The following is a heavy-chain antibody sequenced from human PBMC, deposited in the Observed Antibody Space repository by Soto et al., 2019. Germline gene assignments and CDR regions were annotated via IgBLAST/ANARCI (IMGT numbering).Heavy chain of an antibody. D-gene: IGHD6-6*01. Sequence: QVQLQESGPGLVKPSQTLSLTCTVSGGSISSGDYYWSWIRQPPGKGLEWIGYIYHSGNTYYNPSPQSRXTISVDPSKNQFSLKLSSVTAADTAVYYCARERPDGARLDPWGQGTLVTVSS. J-gene: IGHJ5*02. V-gene: IGHV4-30-4*01. CDR2: IYHSGNT. CDR3: ARERPDGARLDP. CDR1: GGSISSGDYY.